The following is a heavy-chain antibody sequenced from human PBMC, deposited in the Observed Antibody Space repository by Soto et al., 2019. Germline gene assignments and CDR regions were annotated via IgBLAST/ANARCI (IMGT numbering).Heavy chain of an antibody. CDR1: GGSISSGGYY. J-gene: IGHJ2*01. CDR2: IYYSGST. Sequence: SETLSLTCTVSGGSISSGGYYWSWIRQHPGKGLEWIGYIYYSGSTHYNPSLKSRVTISADTSKNQFSLKLSSVTAADTAVYYCARAVAAAGRDWYFDLWGRGTLVTVSS. V-gene: IGHV4-31*03. D-gene: IGHD6-13*01. CDR3: ARAVAAAGRDWYFDL.